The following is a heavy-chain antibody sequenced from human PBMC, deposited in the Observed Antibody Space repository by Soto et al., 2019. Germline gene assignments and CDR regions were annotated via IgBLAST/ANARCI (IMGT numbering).Heavy chain of an antibody. CDR2: INWNGGST. CDR3: ARDLHDYVSFRFDP. J-gene: IGHJ5*02. Sequence: GGSLRLSCAASGFTFDDYCMSWVRQAPGKGLEWVSGINWNGGSTGYADSVKGRFTISRDNAKNSLYLQMNSLRAEDTAVYYCARDLHDYVSFRFDPWGQGTLVTVSS. V-gene: IGHV3-20*04. D-gene: IGHD3-16*01. CDR1: GFTFDDYC.